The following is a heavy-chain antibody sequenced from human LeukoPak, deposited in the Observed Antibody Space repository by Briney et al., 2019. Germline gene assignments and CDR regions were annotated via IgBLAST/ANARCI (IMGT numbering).Heavy chain of an antibody. V-gene: IGHV1-69*02. CDR2: IIPILGIA. D-gene: IGHD1-26*01. Sequence: ASVKVSCKASGGTFSSYTISWVRQAPGQGLEWMGRIIPILGIANYAQKFQGGVTITADKSTSTAYMELSSLRSEDTAVYYCARVGGIVGATSLFDYWGQGTLVTVSS. J-gene: IGHJ4*02. CDR3: ARVGGIVGATSLFDY. CDR1: GGTFSSYT.